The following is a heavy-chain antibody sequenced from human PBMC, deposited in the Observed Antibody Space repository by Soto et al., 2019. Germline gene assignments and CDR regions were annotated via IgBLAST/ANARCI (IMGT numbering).Heavy chain of an antibody. D-gene: IGHD3-22*01. V-gene: IGHV5-10-1*01. CDR3: ARQAYDSTRSVDY. CDR2: IDPSDSYT. Sequence: PEESLKISCKGSGYSFTSYWISWVRQMPGKGLEWMGRIDPSDSYTNYSPSFQGHVTISADKSISTAYLQWSSLKASDTAMYYCARQAYDSTRSVDYWGKGTLVTVSS. CDR1: GYSFTSYW. J-gene: IGHJ4*02.